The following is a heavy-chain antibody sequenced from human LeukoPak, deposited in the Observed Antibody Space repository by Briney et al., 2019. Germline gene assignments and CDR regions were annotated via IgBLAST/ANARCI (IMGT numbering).Heavy chain of an antibody. CDR1: GYTFSNYY. CDR3: VRDRDSHSSLYDF. CDR2: INPSGGGT. J-gene: IGHJ4*02. D-gene: IGHD6-6*01. V-gene: IGHV1-46*01. Sequence: ASVKVSCNASGYTFSNYYIYWVRQAPRQGLEWMGIINPSGGGTTYAQNFQGRVTTTRDTPTSTVYMVLSSLRSEYTAVYFCVRDRDSHSSLYDFLGQGTLVTVSS.